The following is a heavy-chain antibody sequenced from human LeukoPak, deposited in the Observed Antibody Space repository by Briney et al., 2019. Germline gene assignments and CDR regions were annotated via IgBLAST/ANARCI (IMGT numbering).Heavy chain of an antibody. V-gene: IGHV3-30*04. J-gene: IGHJ4*02. D-gene: IGHD3-9*01. CDR2: ISHDGKVK. CDR3: ARDLTRGAPDYFDN. Sequence: PGGSLRLSCAASGFTFSSYPLHWVRQAPGKGLDWVAVISHDGKVKYYADSVQGRFTISRDDSTNTLSLQMNSLRPDDTAIYYCARDLTRGAPDYFDNWGQGTLVTVSS. CDR1: GFTFSSYP.